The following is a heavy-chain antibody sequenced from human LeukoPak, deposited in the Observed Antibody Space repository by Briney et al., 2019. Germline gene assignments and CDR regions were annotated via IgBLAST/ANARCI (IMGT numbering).Heavy chain of an antibody. Sequence: GGSLRLSCAASGFTFSSYGMHWVRQAPGKGLECVAVIWYDGSNKYYADSVKGRFTISRDNSKNTLYLQMNSLRAEDTAVYYCARDGGYSSGWPVYYFDYWGQGTLVTVSS. D-gene: IGHD6-19*01. CDR3: ARDGGYSSGWPVYYFDY. J-gene: IGHJ4*02. CDR1: GFTFSSYG. V-gene: IGHV3-33*01. CDR2: IWYDGSNK.